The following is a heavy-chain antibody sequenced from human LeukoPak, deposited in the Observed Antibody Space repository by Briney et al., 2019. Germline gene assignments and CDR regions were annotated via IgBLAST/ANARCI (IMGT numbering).Heavy chain of an antibody. CDR1: GYTFTSYY. CDR3: ARDLYGSGSYYTDDY. J-gene: IGHJ4*02. Sequence: GASVKVSCKASGYTFTSYYMHWVRQAPGQGLEWMGIINPSGGSTSYAQKFQGRVTMTRDMSTSTVYMELSSLRSEDTAVYYCARDLYGSGSYYTDDYWGQGTLVTVSS. CDR2: INPSGGST. D-gene: IGHD3-10*01. V-gene: IGHV1-46*01.